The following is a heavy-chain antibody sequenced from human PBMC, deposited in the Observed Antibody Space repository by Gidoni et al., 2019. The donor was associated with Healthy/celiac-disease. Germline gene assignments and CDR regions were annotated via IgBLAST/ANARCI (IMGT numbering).Heavy chain of an antibody. Sequence: QVQLVQSGAEVKKPGASVKVPCKASGYNFTSYDNNWVQQATGQGLEWMGWMNPNSGNTGYEQKFQGRVTMTRNTSISTAYMELSSLRSEYTAVYYCARVPGVVVPAAIYTIYYYYGMDVWGQGTTVTVSS. CDR3: ARVPGVVVPAAIYTIYYYYGMDV. J-gene: IGHJ6*02. V-gene: IGHV1-8*01. CDR1: GYNFTSYD. D-gene: IGHD2-2*01. CDR2: MNPNSGNT.